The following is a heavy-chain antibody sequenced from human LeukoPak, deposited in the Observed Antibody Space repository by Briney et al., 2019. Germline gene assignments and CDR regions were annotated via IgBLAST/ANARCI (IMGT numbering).Heavy chain of an antibody. Sequence: GRSLRLSCAASGFTFASYAMHWVRQAPGKGLEYVSLIYGDGGTTHYADSVKGRFSISRDNSKNSLYLQMNSLRTEDTAFYYCAQDWWGSYLSWGRGTLVTVSS. D-gene: IGHD1-26*01. J-gene: IGHJ4*02. CDR3: AQDWWGSYLS. CDR1: GFTFASYA. CDR2: IYGDGGTT. V-gene: IGHV3-43*02.